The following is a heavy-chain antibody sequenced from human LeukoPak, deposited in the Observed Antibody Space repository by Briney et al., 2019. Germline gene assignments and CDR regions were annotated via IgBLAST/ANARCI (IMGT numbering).Heavy chain of an antibody. D-gene: IGHD4-23*01. J-gene: IGHJ6*02. CDR2: IWSDGSNK. CDR1: GFIFSNYG. CDR3: ARDGRWSTLYYYGMDV. V-gene: IGHV3-30*19. Sequence: GTSLRLSCAASGFIFSNYGMHWVRQAPGKGLEWVAVIWSDGSNKYYADSVKGRFTISRDNSKNTLYLQMNSLRAEDTAVYYCARDGRWSTLYYYGMDVWGQGTTVTVSS.